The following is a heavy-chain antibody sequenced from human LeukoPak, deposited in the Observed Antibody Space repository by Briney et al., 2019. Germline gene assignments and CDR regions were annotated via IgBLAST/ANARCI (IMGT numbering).Heavy chain of an antibody. Sequence: PGGSLRLSCAASGFTFSSYSMNWVRQAPGKGLEWVSSISSSSRYIYYADSVKGRFTISRDNAKNSLFLQMNSLRAEDTALYYCARIVAGTNYFDYWGQGSLVTVSS. V-gene: IGHV3-21*01. J-gene: IGHJ4*02. CDR3: ARIVAGTNYFDY. CDR2: ISSSSRYI. CDR1: GFTFSSYS. D-gene: IGHD6-19*01.